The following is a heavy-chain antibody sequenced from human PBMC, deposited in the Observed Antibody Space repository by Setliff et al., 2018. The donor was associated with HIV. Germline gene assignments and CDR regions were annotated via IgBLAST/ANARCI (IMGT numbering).Heavy chain of an antibody. D-gene: IGHD3-16*01. CDR3: ARQFWMLTTLYFDS. CDR2: FYYSGST. Sequence: KPSETLSLTCTVSGVSFSSSSYYRGWIRQPSGKGLEWIGSFYYSGSTYYNPSLKSRVTISVDTSKNHFSLSLSSVTAADTAVYYCARQFWMLTTLYFDSLGPGTLFTVSS. V-gene: IGHV4-39*01. J-gene: IGHJ4*02. CDR1: GVSFSSSSYY.